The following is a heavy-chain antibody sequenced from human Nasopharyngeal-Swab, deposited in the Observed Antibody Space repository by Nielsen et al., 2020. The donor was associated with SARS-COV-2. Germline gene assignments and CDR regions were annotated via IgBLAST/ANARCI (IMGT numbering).Heavy chain of an antibody. CDR1: GGSFSGYY. Sequence: SETLSLTCAVYGGSFSGYYWSWIRQPPGKGLEWIGEINHSGSTSYNPSLKSRVTISVDTSKNQFSLKLSSVTAADTAVYYCARGRAPGGYNHIDYWGQGTLVTVSS. D-gene: IGHD5-24*01. V-gene: IGHV4-34*01. CDR3: ARGRAPGGYNHIDY. CDR2: INHSGST. J-gene: IGHJ4*02.